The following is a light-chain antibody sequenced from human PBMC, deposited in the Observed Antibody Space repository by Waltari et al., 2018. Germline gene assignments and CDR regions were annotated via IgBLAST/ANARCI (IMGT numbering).Light chain of an antibody. CDR1: QDIRNE. Sequence: AIQMTQSPSSLPASVGDRVTITCRASQDIRNELGWYQQRPGKAPSLLIYAASNLQGGVPSRFSGSGSGTDFTPTINSLQPEDFATYYCLQDHGYPRTFGQGTKLEIK. CDR2: AAS. V-gene: IGKV1-6*01. J-gene: IGKJ2*01. CDR3: LQDHGYPRT.